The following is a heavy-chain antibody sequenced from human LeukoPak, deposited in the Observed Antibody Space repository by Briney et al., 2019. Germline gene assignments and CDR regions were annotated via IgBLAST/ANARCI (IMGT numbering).Heavy chain of an antibody. CDR3: AGMADSDFWSGYYYYYYGMDV. D-gene: IGHD3-3*01. CDR2: ISSSSSYI. CDR1: GFTFSSYS. Sequence: GGSLKLSCAASGFTFSSYSMNWVRQAPGKGLEWVSSISSSSSYIYYADSVKGRFTISRDNAKNSLYLQMNRLRAEDTAVYYCAGMADSDFWSGYYYYYYGMDVWGQGTTVTVSS. J-gene: IGHJ6*02. V-gene: IGHV3-21*01.